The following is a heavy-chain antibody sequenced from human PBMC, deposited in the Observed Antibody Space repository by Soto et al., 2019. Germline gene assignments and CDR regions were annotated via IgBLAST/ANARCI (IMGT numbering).Heavy chain of an antibody. CDR2: IRYDGSNI. CDR1: GVTFSGLG. J-gene: IGHJ4*02. Sequence: QVQLVESGGGVVQPGRSLRLSCAASGVTFSGLGMHWVRQAPGKGQEWVAVIRYDGSNIYYADAVKGRFTISRDNSKDTLSLQMNSLRADDTAVYYCSSDGVGHTTFFGYFDYWGQGTLVTVSS. CDR3: SSDGVGHTTFFGYFDY. V-gene: IGHV3-33*01. D-gene: IGHD1-26*01.